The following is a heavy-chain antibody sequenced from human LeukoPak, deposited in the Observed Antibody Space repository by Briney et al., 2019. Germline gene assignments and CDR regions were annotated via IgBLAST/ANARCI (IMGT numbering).Heavy chain of an antibody. CDR1: GGSFSGYY. J-gene: IGHJ4*02. D-gene: IGHD5-18*01. V-gene: IGHV4-34*01. CDR2: INHSGST. CDR3: ARGSRTAMVSPFDY. Sequence: SETLSLTCAVYGGSFSGYYWSWIRQPPGKGLEWIGEINHSGSTNYNPSLKSRVTISVDTSKNQFSLKLSSVTAADTAVYYCARGSRTAMVSPFDYWGQGTLVTVSS.